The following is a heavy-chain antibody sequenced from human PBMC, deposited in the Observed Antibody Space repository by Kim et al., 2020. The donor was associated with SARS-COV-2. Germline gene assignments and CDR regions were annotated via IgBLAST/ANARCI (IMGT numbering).Heavy chain of an antibody. CDR3: AKVESSSFPNYYYYMDV. J-gene: IGHJ6*03. V-gene: IGHV3-30*18. Sequence: GGSLRLSCAASGFTFSSYGMHWVRQAPGKGLEWVAVISYDGSNKYYADSVKGRFTISRDNSKNTLYLQMNSLRAEDTAVYYCAKVESSSFPNYYYYMDVWGTGTPGTVS. CDR1: GFTFSSYG. CDR2: ISYDGSNK. D-gene: IGHD6-6*01.